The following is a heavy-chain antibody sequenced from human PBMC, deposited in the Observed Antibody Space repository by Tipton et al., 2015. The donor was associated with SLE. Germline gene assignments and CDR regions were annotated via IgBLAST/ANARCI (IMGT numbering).Heavy chain of an antibody. CDR3: AGGTGAYFDH. CDR1: GFTFSSSW. J-gene: IGHJ4*02. D-gene: IGHD3-16*01. V-gene: IGHV3-74*01. CDR2: INSDGSST. Sequence: GSLRLSCAASGFTFSSSWMHWVRQAPGKGLVCVSRINSDGSSTTYADSVKGRFTISRDNSKNTLYLQMNRLRVEDTAVYYCAGGTGAYFDHWGQGTLVTVSS.